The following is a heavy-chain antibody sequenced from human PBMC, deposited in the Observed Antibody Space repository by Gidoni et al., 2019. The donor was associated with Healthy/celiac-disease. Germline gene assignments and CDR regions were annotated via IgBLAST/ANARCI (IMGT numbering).Heavy chain of an antibody. CDR1: GGSISSSSYY. J-gene: IGHJ3*02. CDR2: IYYSGST. Sequence: QLQLQESGPGLVKPSETLSLTCTVSGGSISSSSYYWGWIRQPPGKGLEWIGSIYYSGSTYYNPSLKSRVTISVDTSKNQFSLKLSSVTAADTAVYYCARRGGGVVVVTDDAFDIWGQGTMVTVSS. V-gene: IGHV4-39*01. D-gene: IGHD2-15*01. CDR3: ARRGGGVVVVTDDAFDI.